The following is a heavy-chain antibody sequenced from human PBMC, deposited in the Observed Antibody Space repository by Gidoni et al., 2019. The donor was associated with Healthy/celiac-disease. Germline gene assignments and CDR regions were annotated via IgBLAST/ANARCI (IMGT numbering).Heavy chain of an antibody. D-gene: IGHD6-19*01. CDR3: AKEIAVAGLGFYYGMDV. CDR2: ISWNSGSI. J-gene: IGHJ6*02. V-gene: IGHV3-9*01. Sequence: EVQLVESGGGLVQPGRSLRLSCAASGFTFVDYAMHWVRQAPGKGLEWVSGISWNSGSIGYADSVKGRFTISRDNAKNSLYLQMNSLRAEDTALYYCAKEIAVAGLGFYYGMDVWGQGTTVTVSS. CDR1: GFTFVDYA.